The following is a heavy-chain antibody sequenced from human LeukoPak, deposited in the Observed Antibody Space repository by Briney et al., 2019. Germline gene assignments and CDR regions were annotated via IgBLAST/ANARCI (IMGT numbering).Heavy chain of an antibody. J-gene: IGHJ4*02. D-gene: IGHD5-24*01. CDR1: GFPFSRYT. CDR3: ARDLQAMGSLDY. Sequence: PGGSVRLSCAASGFPFSRYTMQWVPQAPGKGVGWVAIISYGGSNNYYADSVKGRFTISRDNSKNTLYLQVNSLRAEDTAVYYCARDLQAMGSLDYWGQGTLVTVSS. V-gene: IGHV3-30-3*01. CDR2: ISYGGSNN.